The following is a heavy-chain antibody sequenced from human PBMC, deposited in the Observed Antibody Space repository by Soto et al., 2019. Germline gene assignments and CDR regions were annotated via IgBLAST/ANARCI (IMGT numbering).Heavy chain of an antibody. D-gene: IGHD1-26*01. Sequence: GGSLRLSCAASGFTFSSYSMNWVRQAPGKGLEWLSYISGSSDAIYYADSVKGRFTISRDNAKNSLFLQINSLRAEDTAVYYCARDPSYSGSLDYWGQGTLVTVSS. CDR3: ARDPSYSGSLDY. V-gene: IGHV3-48*01. CDR1: GFTFSSYS. CDR2: ISGSSDAI. J-gene: IGHJ4*02.